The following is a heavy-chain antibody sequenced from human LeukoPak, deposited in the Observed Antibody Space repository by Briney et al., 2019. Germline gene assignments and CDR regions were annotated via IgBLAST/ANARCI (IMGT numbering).Heavy chain of an antibody. CDR1: GGSISSYY. CDR2: IYTSGST. D-gene: IGHD5-18*01. J-gene: IGHJ4*02. V-gene: IGHV4-4*07. CDR3: ARENPRIQLWFRGDYFNY. Sequence: PETLSLTCTVSGGSISSYYWSWIRQPAGKGLEWIGRIYTSGSTNYNPSLKSRVTMSVDTSKNQFSLKLSSVTAADTAVYYCARENPRIQLWFRGDYFNYWGQGTLVTVSS.